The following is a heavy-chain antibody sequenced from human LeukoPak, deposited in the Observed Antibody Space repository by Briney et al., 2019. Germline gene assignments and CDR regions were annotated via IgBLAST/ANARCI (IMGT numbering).Heavy chain of an antibody. D-gene: IGHD2-2*01. J-gene: IGHJ4*02. V-gene: IGHV4-39*01. CDR3: ATGDVVPTAARRPLDY. CDR1: AGSIRSSSFF. Sequence: ASETLSLTCTASAGSIRSSSFFWDWIRQPPGKGLEWIGSIYYSGSTYYNPCLKSRVTMSIDTSKNQFSLNLSSVTAADTAVYYCATGDVVPTAARRPLDYWGQGTLVTVSS. CDR2: IYYSGST.